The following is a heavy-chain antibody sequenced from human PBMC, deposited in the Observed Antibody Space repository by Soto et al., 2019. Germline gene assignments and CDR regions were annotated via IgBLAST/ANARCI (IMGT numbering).Heavy chain of an antibody. CDR3: AKVRSGSRHLAY. CDR1: GGSVSSGTYY. V-gene: IGHV4-61*01. Sequence: SETLSLTCSVSGGSVSSGTYYWSFIRQPPGKALEWIGFIFDSGRTSYNPSLKSRIIISMDTPKNQFSLRLTSVTAADTAVYFCAKVRSGSRHLAYWGQGTLVTVSS. D-gene: IGHD1-26*01. CDR2: IFDSGRT. J-gene: IGHJ4*02.